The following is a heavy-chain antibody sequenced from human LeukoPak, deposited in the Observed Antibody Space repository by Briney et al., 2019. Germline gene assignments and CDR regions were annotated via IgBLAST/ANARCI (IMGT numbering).Heavy chain of an antibody. J-gene: IGHJ4*02. CDR2: IYYSGST. V-gene: IGHV4-39*01. Sequence: SETLSLTCTVSGGSISSSSYYWGWIRQPPGEGLEWIGSIYYSGSTYYNPSLQSRVTISVDTSKNQFSLKLSSVTAADTAVYYCARRRYGGNSGLDYWGQGTLVTVSS. CDR3: ARRRYGGNSGLDY. D-gene: IGHD4-23*01. CDR1: GGSISSSSYY.